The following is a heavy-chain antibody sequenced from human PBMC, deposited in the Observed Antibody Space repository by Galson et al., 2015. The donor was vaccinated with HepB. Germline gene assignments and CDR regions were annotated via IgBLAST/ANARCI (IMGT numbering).Heavy chain of an antibody. CDR1: GFTFSSYA. D-gene: IGHD6-13*01. CDR2: ISYDGSNK. CDR3: ARDQRAYSSSWYAGYFDY. Sequence: SLRLSCAASGFTFSSYAMSWVRQAPGKGLEWVAVISYDGSNKYYADSVKGRFTISRDNSKNTLYLQMNSLRAEDMTVYYCARDQRAYSSSWYAGYFDYWGQGTLVTVSS. V-gene: IGHV3-30*04. J-gene: IGHJ4*02.